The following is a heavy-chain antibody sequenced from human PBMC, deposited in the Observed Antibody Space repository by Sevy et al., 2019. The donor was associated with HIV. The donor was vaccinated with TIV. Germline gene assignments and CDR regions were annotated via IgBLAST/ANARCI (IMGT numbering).Heavy chain of an antibody. D-gene: IGHD2-15*01. CDR1: GFIFSNYW. CDR2: IRQDGSEK. J-gene: IGHJ6*02. V-gene: IGHV3-7*01. Sequence: GGSLRLSCEASGFIFSNYWMSWVRQAPGKGLEWVANIRQDGSEKLYVDSVRGRFTISRDNAKNSLYLQMNSLRAEDTAVYYCARDGGYCSGGSCYQYYYYYYGMDVWGQGTTVTVSS. CDR3: ARDGGYCSGGSCYQYYYYYYGMDV.